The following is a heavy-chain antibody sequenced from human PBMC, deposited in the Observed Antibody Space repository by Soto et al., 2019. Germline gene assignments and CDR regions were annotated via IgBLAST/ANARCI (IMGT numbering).Heavy chain of an antibody. CDR3: ARAGRSHRRGKAFDY. D-gene: IGHD3-16*01. J-gene: IGHJ4*02. CDR1: GGSFSGYY. CDR2: INHSGST. V-gene: IGHV4-34*01. Sequence: QVQLQQWGAGLLKPSETLSLTCAVYGGSFSGYYWSWIRQPPGKGLEWIGEINHSGSTNYNPSLESRVTTSVDTAKNQFSLKLSSVTAADTAVYYCARAGRSHRRGKAFDYWGQGTLVTVSS.